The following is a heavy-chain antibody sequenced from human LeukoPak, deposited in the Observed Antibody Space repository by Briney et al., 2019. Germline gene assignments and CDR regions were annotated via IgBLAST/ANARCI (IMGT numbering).Heavy chain of an antibody. J-gene: IGHJ4*02. CDR3: ARTAARRFDY. CDR1: GYSFTDYY. D-gene: IGHD6-6*01. V-gene: IGHV1-2*06. CDR2: INPKRGGT. Sequence: EASVKVSCKASGYSFTDYYMHWVRQAPGQGLEWMGRINPKRGGTNYAQKFQGRVTLTRDTSISTAHMELSSLRSDDTAVYYCARTAARRFDYWGQGTLVTVSS.